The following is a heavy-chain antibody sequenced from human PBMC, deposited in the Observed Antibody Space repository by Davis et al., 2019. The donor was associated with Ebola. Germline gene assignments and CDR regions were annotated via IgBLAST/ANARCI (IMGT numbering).Heavy chain of an antibody. CDR2: IYYSGST. CDR3: ARHGLLYYYGMDV. J-gene: IGHJ6*02. Sequence: SETLSLTCTVSGGSISSSSYYWGWIRQPPGKGLEWIGSIYYSGSTYYNPSLKSRVTISVDTSKNQFSLKLSSVTAADTAVYYCARHGLLYYYGMDVWGQGTTVTVSS. CDR1: GGSISSSSYY. D-gene: IGHD1-26*01. V-gene: IGHV4-39*01.